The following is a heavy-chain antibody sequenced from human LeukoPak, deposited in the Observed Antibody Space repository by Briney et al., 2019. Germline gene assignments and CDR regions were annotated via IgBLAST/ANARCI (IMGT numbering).Heavy chain of an antibody. J-gene: IGHJ6*02. D-gene: IGHD2-15*01. Sequence: SETLSLTCSVSGGSISKSPYYWAWIRQTPGRGLEWIANIYYSGNTYYNLSLESRVTISVDTSKNHFSLKLNSVTAADTAVYYCARSGPYCSGGSCYAYAMDVWGQGTTATVSS. CDR1: GGSISKSPYY. CDR3: ARSGPYCSGGSCYAYAMDV. CDR2: IYYSGNT. V-gene: IGHV4-39*02.